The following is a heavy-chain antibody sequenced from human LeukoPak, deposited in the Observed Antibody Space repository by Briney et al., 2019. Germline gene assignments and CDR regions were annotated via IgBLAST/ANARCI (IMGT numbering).Heavy chain of an antibody. Sequence: GGSLRLSCAASGFTFSSYSMNWVRQAPGKGLEWVSLISGDGGSTYYAVSVKGRFTISRDNSKNSLYLQMNSLRTEDTALYYCAKPPATAIPHPYYYYGMDVWGQGTTVTVSS. CDR2: ISGDGGST. CDR3: AKPPATAIPHPYYYYGMDV. J-gene: IGHJ6*02. D-gene: IGHD2-2*02. V-gene: IGHV3-43*02. CDR1: GFTFSSYS.